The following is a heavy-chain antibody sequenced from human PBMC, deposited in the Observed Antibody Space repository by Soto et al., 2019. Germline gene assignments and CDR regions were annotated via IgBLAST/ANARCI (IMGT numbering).Heavy chain of an antibody. J-gene: IGHJ5*02. Sequence: ASVKVSCKASGFTFSRSGIHWVRQARGQRLEWMGRIIVIIGIINYAQKFQDRVTISADKFTNTAYMELTGLRSDDTAVYYCAGDPDSHYNDSHASSYPWGQGTLVTVSS. CDR2: IIVIIGII. CDR1: GFTFSRSG. V-gene: IGHV1-58*02. CDR3: AGDPDSHYNDSHASSYP. D-gene: IGHD4-4*01.